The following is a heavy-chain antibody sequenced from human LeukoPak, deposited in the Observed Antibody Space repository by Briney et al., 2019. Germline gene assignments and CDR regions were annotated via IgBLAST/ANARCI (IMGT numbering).Heavy chain of an antibody. V-gene: IGHV3-11*04. CDR3: ARDKGATRSDAFDI. CDR1: GFTFSNSY. J-gene: IGHJ3*02. D-gene: IGHD1-26*01. Sequence: GGSLRLSCAASGFTFSNSYMSWIRQAPGKGLEWISYISSSSGTIIHYADSVKGRFTISRDNAKNSLYLQMNSLRAEDTAVYYCARDKGATRSDAFDIWGQGTMVTVSS. CDR2: ISSSSGTII.